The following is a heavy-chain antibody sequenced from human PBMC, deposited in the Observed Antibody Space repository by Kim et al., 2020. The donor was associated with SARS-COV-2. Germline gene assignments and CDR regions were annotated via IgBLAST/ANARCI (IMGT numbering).Heavy chain of an antibody. J-gene: IGHJ4*02. Sequence: ASVKVSCKASGYTFTSYAMYWVRQAPGQRLEWMGWINAGNGNTKYSQKFQGRVTITRDTSASTAYMELSSLRSEDTAVYYCARSLYYYGSGSYFDYWGQGTLVTVSS. D-gene: IGHD3-10*01. CDR1: GYTFTSYA. V-gene: IGHV1-3*01. CDR2: INAGNGNT. CDR3: ARSLYYYGSGSYFDY.